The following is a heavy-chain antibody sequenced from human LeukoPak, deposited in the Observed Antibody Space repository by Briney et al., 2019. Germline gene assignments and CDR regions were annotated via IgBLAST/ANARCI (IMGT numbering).Heavy chain of an antibody. D-gene: IGHD1-26*01. CDR1: EFSVGSNY. CDR3: AKQMGAPPEYYFHY. V-gene: IGHV3-66*02. J-gene: IGHJ4*02. Sequence: PGGSLRLSCAASEFSVGSNYMTWVRQAPGKGLEWVSLIYSGGSTYYADSVKGRFTVSGDNSKNTLYLQMNSLRAEDTAVYYCAKQMGAPPEYYFHYWGQGTLVTVSS. CDR2: IYSGGST.